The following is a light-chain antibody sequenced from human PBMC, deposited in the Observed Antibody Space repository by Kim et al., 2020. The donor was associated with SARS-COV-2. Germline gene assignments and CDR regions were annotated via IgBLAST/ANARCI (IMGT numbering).Light chain of an antibody. CDR2: GSS. CDR3: QQANSFPPT. V-gene: IGKV1D-12*01. Sequence: AFGGDRVNILLRASLGNYSWLSLFPQATGKTPKRPIYGSSRLQSGVPSRFSGSGSGTEFTLTISSLQPEDFATYYFQQANSFPPTFGGGTK. J-gene: IGKJ4*01. CDR1: LGNYSW.